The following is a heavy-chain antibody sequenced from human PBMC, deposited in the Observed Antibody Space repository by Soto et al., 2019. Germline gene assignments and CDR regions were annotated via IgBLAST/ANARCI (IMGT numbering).Heavy chain of an antibody. V-gene: IGHV3-48*01. CDR1: GFTFSTYS. Sequence: GGSLRLSCAASGFTFSTYSMNWVRQAPGKGLEWVSYISGSSTTIYYADSVKGRFTISRDNAKNSLYLQMNSLRAEDTAVYYCVRDGLSSSWYRYFELWGRATMVT. CDR3: VRDGLSSSWYRYFEL. D-gene: IGHD6-13*01. J-gene: IGHJ2*01. CDR2: ISGSSTTI.